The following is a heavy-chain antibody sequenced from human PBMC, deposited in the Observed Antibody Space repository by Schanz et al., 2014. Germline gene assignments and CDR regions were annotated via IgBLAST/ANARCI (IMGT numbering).Heavy chain of an antibody. D-gene: IGHD4-17*01. CDR1: GYTFTSYS. J-gene: IGHJ4*02. CDR3: ARTIAYGGSSGCFDY. CDR2: INLYGGST. Sequence: QVQLVQSGAEVKKPGASVKVSCKASGYTFTSYSIHWVRQAPGQGLEWMGIINLYGGSTNYAQKFQGRVTVTRDTSTSTVYMELNSLRSEDTAVYYCARTIAYGGSSGCFDYWGQGTLVTVSS. V-gene: IGHV1-46*03.